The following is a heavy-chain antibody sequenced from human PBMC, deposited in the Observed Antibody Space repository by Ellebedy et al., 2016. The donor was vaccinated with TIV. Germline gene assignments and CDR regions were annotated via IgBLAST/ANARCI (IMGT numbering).Heavy chain of an antibody. V-gene: IGHV3-9*01. D-gene: IGHD6-13*01. J-gene: IGHJ6*03. CDR2: ISWNSDNI. CDR1: GFTFDDYA. CDR3: AKDIRSAAAGYYKSYYMDV. Sequence: SLKISCAASGFTFDDYAMHWVRPAPGKGLEWVSDISWNSDNIDYADSVKGRFTISRDNARKYLYLQMNSLRAEDTALYYCAKDIRSAAAGYYKSYYMDVWGEGTTVTVSS.